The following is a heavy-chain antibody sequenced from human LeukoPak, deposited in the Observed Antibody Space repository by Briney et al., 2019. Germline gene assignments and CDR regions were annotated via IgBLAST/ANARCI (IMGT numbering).Heavy chain of an antibody. J-gene: IGHJ3*02. CDR2: INAGNGNT. D-gene: IGHD3-10*01. Sequence: GASVKVSCKASGYTFTSYAMHWVRQAPGQRLEWTGWINAGNGNTKYSQKFQGRVTITRDTSASTAYMELSSLRSEDTAVYYCARDRPSLFTMVRGVIGRDAFDIWGQGTMVTVSS. V-gene: IGHV1-3*01. CDR1: GYTFTSYA. CDR3: ARDRPSLFTMVRGVIGRDAFDI.